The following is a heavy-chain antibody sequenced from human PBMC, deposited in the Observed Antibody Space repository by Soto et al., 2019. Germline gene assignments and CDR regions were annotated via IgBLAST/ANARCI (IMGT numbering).Heavy chain of an antibody. CDR3: ARRRQRPGNYYFDY. Sequence: PGGSLRLSCAASGFTFSSYWMSLVRQAPGKGLEWVANIKQDGSEKYYVDSVKGRFTISRDNAKNSLYLQMNSLRAEDTAVYYCARRRQRPGNYYFDYWGQGTLVTVSS. D-gene: IGHD6-25*01. CDR2: IKQDGSEK. V-gene: IGHV3-7*03. CDR1: GFTFSSYW. J-gene: IGHJ4*02.